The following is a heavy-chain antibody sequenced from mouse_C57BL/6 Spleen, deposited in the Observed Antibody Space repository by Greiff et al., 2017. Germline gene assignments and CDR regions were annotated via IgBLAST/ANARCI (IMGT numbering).Heavy chain of an antibody. CDR3: TEGNPFDY. D-gene: IGHD2-1*01. CDR1: GYTFTDYE. Sequence: QVHVKQSGAELVRPGASVTLSCKASGYTFTDYEMHWVKQTPVHGLEWIGAIDPETGGTAYNQKFKGKAILTADKSSSTAYMELRSLTSEDSAVYYCTEGNPFDYWGQGTTLTVSS. J-gene: IGHJ2*01. CDR2: IDPETGGT. V-gene: IGHV1-15*01.